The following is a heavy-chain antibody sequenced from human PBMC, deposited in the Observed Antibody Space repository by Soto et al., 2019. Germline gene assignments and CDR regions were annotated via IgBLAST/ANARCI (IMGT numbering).Heavy chain of an antibody. Sequence: GSLRLSCAASGFTFSSYTMNWVRQAPGKGLEWVSSISSSSSYIYYADSVKGRFTISRDNAKNSLYLQMNSLRAEDTAVYYCAKDPTIFGVVSPYNWFDPWGQGTLVTVSS. CDR1: GFTFSSYT. CDR2: ISSSSSYI. J-gene: IGHJ5*02. V-gene: IGHV3-21*01. CDR3: AKDPTIFGVVSPYNWFDP. D-gene: IGHD3-3*01.